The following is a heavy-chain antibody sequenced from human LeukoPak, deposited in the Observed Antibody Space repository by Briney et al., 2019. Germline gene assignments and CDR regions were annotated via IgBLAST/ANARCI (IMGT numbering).Heavy chain of an antibody. CDR3: ARQNRAAFDI. D-gene: IGHD1-14*01. Sequence: PSETLSLTCTVSGGSISSYYWTWIRQPAGKGLEWIGRIYTSGSTNYNPSLKSRVTTSVDTSKNQFSLKLTSVTAADTAVYYCARQNRAAFDIWGQGTMVTVSS. CDR2: IYTSGST. J-gene: IGHJ3*02. CDR1: GGSISSYY. V-gene: IGHV4-4*07.